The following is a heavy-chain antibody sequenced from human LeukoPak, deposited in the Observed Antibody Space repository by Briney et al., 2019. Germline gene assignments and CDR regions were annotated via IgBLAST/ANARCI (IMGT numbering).Heavy chain of an antibody. J-gene: IGHJ3*02. D-gene: IGHD1-26*01. Sequence: GGSLRLSCIASGFPISSHYISWVRQAPGKGLDWVSVIYRSGGTYFADSVKGRFTISRDDSQNTVYLQMNSLRAEDTAVYYCAREGWDPDAFDIWGQGTMVTVSS. CDR3: AREGWDPDAFDI. CDR2: IYRSGGT. CDR1: GFPISSHY. V-gene: IGHV3-53*01.